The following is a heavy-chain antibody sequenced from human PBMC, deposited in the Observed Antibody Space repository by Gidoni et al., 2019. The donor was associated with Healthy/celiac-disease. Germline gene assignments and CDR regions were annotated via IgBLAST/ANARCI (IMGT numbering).Heavy chain of an antibody. J-gene: IGHJ4*02. CDR1: GFTFGDYA. D-gene: IGHD6-6*01. V-gene: IGHV3-49*05. CDR2: IRSKAYGGTT. Sequence: EVQLVESGGGLVKPGRSLRLSGRSSGFTFGDYAMSWFRQAPGKGLEWVGFIRSKAYGGTTEYAASVKGRFTISREDSKSIAYLQMNSLKSEDTAVYYCTRAPGGLIATRGKARFDCWGQGTLVTVSS. CDR3: TRAPGGLIATRGKARFDC.